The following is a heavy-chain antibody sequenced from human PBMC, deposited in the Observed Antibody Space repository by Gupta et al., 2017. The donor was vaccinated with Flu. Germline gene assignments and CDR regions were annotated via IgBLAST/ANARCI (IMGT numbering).Heavy chain of an antibody. V-gene: IGHV3-21*01. CDR3: ARELERTRYYYGMDV. Sequence: EVQLVESGGGLVKPGGSLRLSCAASGLTFSSYSMNWVRRAPGKGLEWVSSISSSSSYIYYADSVKGRFTISRDNAKNSLYLQMNSLRAEDTAVYYCARELERTRYYYGMDVWGQGTTVTVSS. D-gene: IGHD1-1*01. CDR2: ISSSSSYI. CDR1: GLTFSSYS. J-gene: IGHJ6*02.